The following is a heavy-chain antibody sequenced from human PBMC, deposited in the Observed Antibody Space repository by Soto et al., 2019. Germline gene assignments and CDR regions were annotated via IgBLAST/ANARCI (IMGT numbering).Heavy chain of an antibody. CDR3: ARSSGTYPPSRYYYGLDV. CDR1: GYSFINYW. Sequence: GESLKISCKGSGYSFINYWIGWVRQMPGKGLELMGIIYPGDSDTRYSPSFEGHVTISLDKSISTAYLDLRSLRSDDTAVYYCARSSGTYPPSRYYYGLDVWGQGTTVTVSS. V-gene: IGHV5-51*01. J-gene: IGHJ6*02. CDR2: IYPGDSDT. D-gene: IGHD1-26*01.